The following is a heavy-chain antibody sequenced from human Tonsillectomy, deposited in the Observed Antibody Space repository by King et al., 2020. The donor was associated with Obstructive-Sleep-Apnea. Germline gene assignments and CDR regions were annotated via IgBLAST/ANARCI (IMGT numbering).Heavy chain of an antibody. Sequence: VQLVESGGGVVQPGRSLRLSCVASGFTFSGYAMDWVRQAPGKGLEWVAVISYDGNTKYNADSVKGRFTISRDNSKKTLYLQMNSLRADDTAVYFCAKDPGRLSIAPAVDYYYGMDVWGHGTTVSVSS. CDR2: ISYDGNTK. CDR1: GFTFSGYA. CDR3: AKDPGRLSIAPAVDYYYGMDV. D-gene: IGHD6-13*01. J-gene: IGHJ6*02. V-gene: IGHV3-30*04.